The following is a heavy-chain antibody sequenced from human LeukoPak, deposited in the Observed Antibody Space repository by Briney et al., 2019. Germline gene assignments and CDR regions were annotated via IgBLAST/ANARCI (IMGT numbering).Heavy chain of an antibody. V-gene: IGHV4-39*02. Sequence: SETLSLTCTVSGASISSGTYYWAWVRQPPGKGLEWIGNIYYTGDTYYNPSLKSRVTMSVDTSQNHFSLMLSSVTAADTAIYYCTGRVRGSSSDYWGQGTLVTVSS. CDR2: IYYTGDT. D-gene: IGHD3-10*02. CDR3: TGRVRGSSSDY. CDR1: GASISSGTYY. J-gene: IGHJ4*02.